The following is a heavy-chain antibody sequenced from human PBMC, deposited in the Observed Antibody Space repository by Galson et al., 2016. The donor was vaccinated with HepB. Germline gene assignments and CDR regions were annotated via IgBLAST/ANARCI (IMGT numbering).Heavy chain of an antibody. Sequence: SLRLSCAASGFTVSTSYMSWVRQAPGKGLEWVSLIESAGSTYYADSAKGRFTISRETSKNTLYLQMNSLRVEDTAVYYCAGDWRNGGFDYWGQGTLVTVSS. V-gene: IGHV3-53*01. J-gene: IGHJ4*02. CDR1: GFTVSTSY. D-gene: IGHD1-1*01. CDR2: IESAGST. CDR3: AGDWRNGGFDY.